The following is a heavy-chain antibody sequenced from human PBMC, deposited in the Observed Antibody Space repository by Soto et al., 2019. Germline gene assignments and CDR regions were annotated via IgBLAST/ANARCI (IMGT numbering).Heavy chain of an antibody. CDR3: AKTPRVYSYGYGPPLYVDY. D-gene: IGHD5-18*01. CDR2: ISGSGGST. CDR1: GFTFSSYA. Sequence: GGSLRLSCAASGFTFSSYAMSWVRQAPGKGLEWVSAISGSGGSTYYADSVKGRFTISRDNSKNTLYLQMNSLRAEDTAVYYCAKTPRVYSYGYGPPLYVDYWGQGTLVTVSS. J-gene: IGHJ4*02. V-gene: IGHV3-23*01.